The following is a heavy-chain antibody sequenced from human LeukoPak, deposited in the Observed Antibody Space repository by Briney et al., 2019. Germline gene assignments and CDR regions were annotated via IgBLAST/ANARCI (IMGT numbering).Heavy chain of an antibody. D-gene: IGHD3-10*01. CDR2: IYPGDSDT. CDR3: ATGLLWFGELLRGPFDY. Sequence: GESLKISCKGSGYSFTNYWIGWVRQVPGKGLEWMGIIYPGDSDTRYSPSFQGQVTISADKSINTAYLQWSSLKASDTAMYYCATGLLWFGELLRGPFDYWGQGTLVTVSS. J-gene: IGHJ4*02. V-gene: IGHV5-51*01. CDR1: GYSFTNYW.